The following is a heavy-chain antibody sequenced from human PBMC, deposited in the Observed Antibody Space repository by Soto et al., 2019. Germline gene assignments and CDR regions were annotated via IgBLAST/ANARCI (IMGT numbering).Heavy chain of an antibody. CDR3: ARCDGSATYCFFFAY. CDR2: IYSGGST. J-gene: IGHJ4*02. CDR1: GFTVSKSY. V-gene: IGHV3-66*01. D-gene: IGHD3-10*01. Sequence: EVQVVESGGGLVQSGGSLTLSCAASGFTVSKSYMSWVRQAPGKGLEWVSAIYSGGSTYYADSVKGRFTISRDNSRNTLYLQMNSLRAEDTAVYFCARCDGSATYCFFFAYWGQGTPVTVSS.